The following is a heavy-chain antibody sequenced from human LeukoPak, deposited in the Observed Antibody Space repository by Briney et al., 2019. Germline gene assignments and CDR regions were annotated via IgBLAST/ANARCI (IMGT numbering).Heavy chain of an antibody. CDR1: GYTFTGYY. J-gene: IGHJ4*02. D-gene: IGHD1-26*01. CDR2: INPNSGGT. CDR3: ARAGVGATTRFDY. Sequence: ASVKVSCKASGYTFTGYYMHWVRQAPGQGLEWMGWINPNSGGTNYEQKFQGRVTMTRDTSISTAYMELSRLRSDDTAVYYCARAGVGATTRFDYWGQGTLVTVSS. V-gene: IGHV1-2*02.